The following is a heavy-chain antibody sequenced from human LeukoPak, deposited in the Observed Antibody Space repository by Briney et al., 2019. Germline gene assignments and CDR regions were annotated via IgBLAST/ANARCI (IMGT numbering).Heavy chain of an antibody. CDR3: ARVAVADPTAYYYYYYGMDV. J-gene: IGHJ6*01. CDR1: GFTDSSNY. CDR2: IYSGGST. V-gene: IGHV3-53*01. D-gene: IGHD6-19*01. Sequence: GGSLRLSRAASGFTDSSNYMSWVRQAPGKGLEWVSVIYSGGSTYYADSVKGRFTISRDNSKNTLYLQMNSLRAEDTAVYYCARVAVADPTAYYYYYYGMDVWGQGTTVTVSS.